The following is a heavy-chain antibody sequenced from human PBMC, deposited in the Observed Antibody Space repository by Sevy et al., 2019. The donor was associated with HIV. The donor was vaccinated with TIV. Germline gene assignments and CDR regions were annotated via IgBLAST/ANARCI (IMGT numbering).Heavy chain of an antibody. D-gene: IGHD6-13*01. CDR1: GDSVSSNSAA. CDR3: ARDRAAAGIPFFNYYYMDV. Sequence: SQTLSLTCAISGDSVSSNSAAWNWIRQSPSRGLEWLGRTYYRSKWYNDYAVSVKSRITINPDTSKNQFSLQLNSVTPEDTAVYYCARDRAAAGIPFFNYYYMDVWGKGTTVTISS. J-gene: IGHJ6*03. V-gene: IGHV6-1*01. CDR2: TYYRSKWYN.